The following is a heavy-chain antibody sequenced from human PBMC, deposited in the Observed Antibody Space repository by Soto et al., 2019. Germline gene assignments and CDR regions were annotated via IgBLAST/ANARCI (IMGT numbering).Heavy chain of an antibody. CDR2: ISAYNGNT. CDR3: ARGQIGQGFDFWSGYYENLDY. V-gene: IGHV1-18*01. CDR1: GYTFTSYG. D-gene: IGHD3-3*01. J-gene: IGHJ4*02. Sequence: ASVKVSCKASGYTFTSYGISWVRQAPGQGLEWMGWISAYNGNTNYAQKLQGRVTMTTDTSTSTAYMELRSLRSDDTAVYYCARGQIGQGFDFWSGYYENLDYWGQGTLVTVSS.